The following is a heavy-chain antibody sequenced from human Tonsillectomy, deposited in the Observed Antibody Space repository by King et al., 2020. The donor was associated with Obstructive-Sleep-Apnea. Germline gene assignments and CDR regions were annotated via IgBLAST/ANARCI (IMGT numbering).Heavy chain of an antibody. CDR3: ARAQNRGYFQH. J-gene: IGHJ1*01. V-gene: IGHV3-30*04. Sequence: VQLVESGGGVVQPGRSLRLSCAASGFTFSSYAMHWVRQAPGKGLEWVAVISYDGSNKYYADSVKGRFTFSRDNSKNTLYLQMNSLRAEDSAVHYCARAQNRGYFQHWGQGTLVTVSS. CDR1: GFTFSSYA. CDR2: ISYDGSNK. D-gene: IGHD1/OR15-1a*01.